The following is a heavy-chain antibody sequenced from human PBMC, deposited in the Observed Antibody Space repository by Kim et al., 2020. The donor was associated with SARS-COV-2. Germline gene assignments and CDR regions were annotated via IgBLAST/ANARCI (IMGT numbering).Heavy chain of an antibody. D-gene: IGHD2-2*01. CDR2: ISGSGGST. Sequence: GGSLRLSCAASGFTFSSYAMSWVRQAPGKGLEWVSAISGSGGSTYYADSVKGRFTLSRDNSKNTLYLQMNSLRAEDTAGYYCAKVAGSTSCLDYWGQGTLVTGSA. CDR3: AKVAGSTSCLDY. J-gene: IGHJ4*02. V-gene: IGHV3-23*01. CDR1: GFTFSSYA.